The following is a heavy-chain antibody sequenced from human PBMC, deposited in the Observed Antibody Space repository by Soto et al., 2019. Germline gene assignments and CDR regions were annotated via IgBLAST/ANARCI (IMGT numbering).Heavy chain of an antibody. CDR2: TYYSGST. J-gene: IGHJ5*02. D-gene: IGHD3-10*01. V-gene: IGHV4-61*01. Sequence: SETLSLTCTVSGGSVSSGSYYWSWIRQPPGKGLEWIGYTYYSGSTNYNPSLKSRVTISVDTSKNQFSLKLSSVTAADTAVYYCARSPITMVRGGKWFDPWGQGTLVTVSS. CDR3: ARSPITMVRGGKWFDP. CDR1: GGSVSSGSYY.